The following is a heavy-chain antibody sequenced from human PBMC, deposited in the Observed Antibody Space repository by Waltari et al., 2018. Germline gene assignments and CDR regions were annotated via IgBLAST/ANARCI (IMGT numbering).Heavy chain of an antibody. D-gene: IGHD2-21*01. CDR1: DPGFPFGSHW. CDR3: TRHLFWAFDY. CDR2: IKQDGSEE. J-gene: IGHJ4*02. Sequence: EVQVVESGGGLVQPGESLRLCCAAADPGFPFGSHWMSWVRQAPGKGLEWVANIKQDGSEEYYLDSVKGRFTISRDNAKNSLYLQMNGLRAEDTAVYYCTRHLFWAFDYWGQGTLLTVSS. V-gene: IGHV3-7*01.